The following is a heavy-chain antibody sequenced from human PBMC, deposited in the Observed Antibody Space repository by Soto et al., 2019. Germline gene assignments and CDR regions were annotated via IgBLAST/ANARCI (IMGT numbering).Heavy chain of an antibody. CDR1: VFTFSSYA. D-gene: IGHD5-18*01. CDR2: ISYDGSNK. V-gene: IGHV3-30-3*01. J-gene: IGHJ6*02. CDR3: ARDPKIQFYYYYYGMDV. Sequence: PRWSLRLSCSASVFTFSSYAMHWFRQAPGKGLEWVAVISYDGSNKYYADSVKGRFTISRDNSKNTLYLQMNSLRAEDTAVYYCARDPKIQFYYYYYGMDVWGQGTTVTVSS.